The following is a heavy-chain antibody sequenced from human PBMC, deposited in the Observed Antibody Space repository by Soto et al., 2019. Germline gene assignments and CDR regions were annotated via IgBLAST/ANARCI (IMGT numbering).Heavy chain of an antibody. Sequence: GGSLRLSCAASGFTFSSYELNCVRQAPGKGLDWFSYSSSSGITIYYADSVKGRFTISRDNAKNSLYLQLNSLRAEDTAVYYCARDRYDFWSGYSPSPSDGGQGTRVTVSS. CDR2: SSSSGITI. J-gene: IGHJ4*02. V-gene: IGHV3-48*03. CDR3: ARDRYDFWSGYSPSPSD. D-gene: IGHD3-3*01. CDR1: GFTFSSYE.